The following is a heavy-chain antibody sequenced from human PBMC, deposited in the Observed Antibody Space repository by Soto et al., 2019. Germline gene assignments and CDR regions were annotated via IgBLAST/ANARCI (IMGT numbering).Heavy chain of an antibody. V-gene: IGHV1-18*01. CDR3: ARKVGDYGFLAGFDP. J-gene: IGHJ5*02. Sequence: QVQLVQSGAEVKKPGASVKVSCKASGYTFTSYGISWVRQAPGQGLEWMGWISAYNGNTNYAQKHQGRVTMTTDTTTSTDYMELRSLRLDDTAVYYCARKVGDYGFLAGFDPWGQGTLVTVSS. CDR2: ISAYNGNT. CDR1: GYTFTSYG. D-gene: IGHD3-10*01.